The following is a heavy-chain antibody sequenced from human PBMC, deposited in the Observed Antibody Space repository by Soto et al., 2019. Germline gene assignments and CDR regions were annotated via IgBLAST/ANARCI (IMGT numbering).Heavy chain of an antibody. J-gene: IGHJ6*02. V-gene: IGHV1-69*12. D-gene: IGHD1-20*01. CDR1: GGTFSSYA. CDR3: ARGITGTVSYYYGMDV. CDR2: IIPIFGTA. Sequence: QVQLVQSGAEVKKPGSSVKVSCKASGGTFSSYAISWVRQAPGQGLEWMGGIIPIFGTANYAQKFQGRVTITADESTSTAYMELSSLRSDDTAVYYCARGITGTVSYYYGMDVWGQGTTVIVSS.